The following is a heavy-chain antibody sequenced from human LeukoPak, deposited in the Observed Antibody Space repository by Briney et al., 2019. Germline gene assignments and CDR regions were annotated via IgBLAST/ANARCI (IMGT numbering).Heavy chain of an antibody. V-gene: IGHV3-15*01. CDR3: TTGRMATRGFDY. CDR1: GFTFSNAW. D-gene: IGHD5-24*01. Sequence: PGGSLRLSCAASGFTFSNAWMSWVRQAPGKGLEWVGRIKSKTDGGTTDYAAPVKGRFTISRDDSKNTLYLQMNSLKTEDTAVYYCTTGRMATRGFDYWGQGTLVTVSS. J-gene: IGHJ4*02. CDR2: IKSKTDGGTT.